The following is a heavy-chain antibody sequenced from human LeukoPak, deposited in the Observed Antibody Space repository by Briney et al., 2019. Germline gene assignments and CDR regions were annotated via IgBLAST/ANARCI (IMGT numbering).Heavy chain of an antibody. CDR3: ARDQLNRVATILSPFGYYYYYMDV. CDR2: IKQDGSEK. J-gene: IGHJ6*03. V-gene: IGHV3-7*01. D-gene: IGHD5-12*01. Sequence: PGGSLRLSCAASGFTFSSYAMSWVRQAPGKGLEWVANIKQDGSEKYYVDSVKGRFTISRDNAKNSLYLQMNSLRAEDTAVYYCARDQLNRVATILSPFGYYYYYMDVWGKGTTVTVSS. CDR1: GFTFSSYA.